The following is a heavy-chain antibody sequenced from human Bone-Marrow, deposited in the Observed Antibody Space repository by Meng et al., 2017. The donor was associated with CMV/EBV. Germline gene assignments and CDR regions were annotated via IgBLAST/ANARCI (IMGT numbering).Heavy chain of an antibody. J-gene: IGHJ4*02. CDR3: ARRASSSSGPGY. V-gene: IGHV5-51*01. D-gene: IGHD6-6*01. CDR1: GYSFASYW. Sequence: KVSCKGSGYSFASYWIGWVRQMPGKGLEWMGVIYPGDSDTRYSPSFQGQVTISADKTISTAYLQWSSLKASDTAMYFCARRASSSSGPGYWGQGTLVTVSS. CDR2: IYPGDSDT.